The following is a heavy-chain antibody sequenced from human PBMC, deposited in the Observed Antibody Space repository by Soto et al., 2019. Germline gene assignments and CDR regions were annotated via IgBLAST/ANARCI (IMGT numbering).Heavy chain of an antibody. Sequence: SVKVSCKASGFTFTSSAVQRVRQARGQRLEWIGWIVVGSGNTNYAQKFQERVTITRDMSTSTAYMELSSLRSDDTAMYYCARDLGGFCNDTGCYSRDYWGRGTLVTVSS. J-gene: IGHJ4*02. CDR1: GFTFTSSA. CDR3: ARDLGGFCNDTGCYSRDY. D-gene: IGHD2-15*01. CDR2: IVVGSGNT. V-gene: IGHV1-58*01.